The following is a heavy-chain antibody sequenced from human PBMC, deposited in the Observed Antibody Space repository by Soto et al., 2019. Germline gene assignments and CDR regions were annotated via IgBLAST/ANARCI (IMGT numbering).Heavy chain of an antibody. CDR1: GDSVSSNSVT. D-gene: IGHD3-22*01. V-gene: IGHV6-1*01. CDR2: TYFRSKWYS. CDR3: ARGGRRYDSLYGMDV. J-gene: IGHJ6*02. Sequence: SQTLSLTCAISGDSVSSNSVTWNWIRQSPSSGLEWLGRTYFRSKWYSDYAESVKSRITINPDTSKNQFSLQLNSVTPEDTAVYYCARGGRRYDSLYGMDVWGQGTTVTVAS.